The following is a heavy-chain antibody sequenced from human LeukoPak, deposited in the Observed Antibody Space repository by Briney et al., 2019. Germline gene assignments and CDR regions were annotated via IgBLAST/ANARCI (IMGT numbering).Heavy chain of an antibody. CDR3: ARDRAYDSSGYHY. V-gene: IGHV3-33*01. CDR1: GFTFSSYG. D-gene: IGHD3-22*01. CDR2: IWYDGSNK. Sequence: GGSLRLSCAASGFTFSSYGMHGVRQAPGKGLEWVSVIWYDGSNKYYADSVKGRFTISRENSKNTLYLQMNSLRAEDTAVYSCARDRAYDSSGYHYWGQGTLVTVSS. J-gene: IGHJ4*02.